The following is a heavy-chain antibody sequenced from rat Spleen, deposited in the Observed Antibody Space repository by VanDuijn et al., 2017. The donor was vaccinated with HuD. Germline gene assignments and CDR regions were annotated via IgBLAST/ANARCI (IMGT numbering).Heavy chain of an antibody. J-gene: IGHJ3*01. CDR1: GFTFSNYY. Sequence: EVQLVESGGGLVQPGRSLKLSCAASGFTFSNYYMAWVRQAPTKGLEWVAYISTGGGSTYYRDSVKGRFTISRDNAKSTLYLQMDSLRSEDTATYYCARGGYTTDYFYVGWFAYWGQGTLVTVSS. CDR2: ISTGGGST. CDR3: ARGGYTTDYFYVGWFAY. V-gene: IGHV5-27*01. D-gene: IGHD1-6*01.